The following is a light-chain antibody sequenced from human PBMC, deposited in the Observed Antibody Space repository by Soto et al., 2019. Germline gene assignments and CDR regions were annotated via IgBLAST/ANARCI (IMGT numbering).Light chain of an antibody. CDR1: QSISSW. Sequence: DLQMTQSPSTLSASVGDRVSITCRASQSISSWLAWYQQKPGKAPNLLIYKASTLESGVPSRFSGSGSGTEFILTISSLQPDDFATYYCQHYNNYPPTFGQGTKVEIK. J-gene: IGKJ1*01. CDR2: KAS. V-gene: IGKV1-5*03. CDR3: QHYNNYPPT.